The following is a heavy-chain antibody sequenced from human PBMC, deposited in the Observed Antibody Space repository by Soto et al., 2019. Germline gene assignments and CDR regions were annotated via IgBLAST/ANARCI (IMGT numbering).Heavy chain of an antibody. CDR3: ARTYCSSASCYGLYYFGMDV. CDR2: INHSGST. Sequence: SETLSLTCAVYGGSFSGYYWSWIRQPPGKGLEWIGEINHSGSTNYNPSLKSRVTISVDTSKNQFSLKLRSVTAADAAVYYCARTYCSSASCYGLYYFGMDVWGQGTTVTVSS. V-gene: IGHV4-34*01. J-gene: IGHJ6*02. CDR1: GGSFSGYY. D-gene: IGHD2-2*01.